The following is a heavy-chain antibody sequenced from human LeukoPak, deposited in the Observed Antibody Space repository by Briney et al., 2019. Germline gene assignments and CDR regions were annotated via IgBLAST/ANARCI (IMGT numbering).Heavy chain of an antibody. CDR2: ISAYNGNT. CDR3: ARVVEYYYDSSGSNWFGP. J-gene: IGHJ5*02. Sequence: ASVKVSCKASGYSFTSFGISWVRQAPGQGLEWMGWISAYNGNTKYAQKFQGRVTMTTDTSTSTAYMELRSLRSEDTAVYYCARVVEYYYDSSGSNWFGPWGQGTLVTVSS. V-gene: IGHV1-18*01. CDR1: GYSFTSFG. D-gene: IGHD3-22*01.